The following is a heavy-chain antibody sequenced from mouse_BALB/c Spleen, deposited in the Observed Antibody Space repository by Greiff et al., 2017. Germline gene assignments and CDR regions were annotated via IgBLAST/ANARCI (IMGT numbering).Heavy chain of an antibody. CDR3: ARHYYGYVEYFDY. V-gene: IGHV2-9*02. Sequence: VKVVESGPGLVAPSQSLSITCTVSGFSLTSYGVHWVRQPPGKGLEWLGVIWAGGSTNYNSALMSRLSISKDNSKSQVFLKMNSLQTDDTAMYYCARHYYGYVEYFDYWGQGTTLTVSS. CDR1: GFSLTSYG. J-gene: IGHJ2*01. CDR2: IWAGGST. D-gene: IGHD1-2*01.